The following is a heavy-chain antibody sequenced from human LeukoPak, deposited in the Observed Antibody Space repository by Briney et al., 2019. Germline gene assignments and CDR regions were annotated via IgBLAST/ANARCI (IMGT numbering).Heavy chain of an antibody. Sequence: PSETLSLTCTVSGGSISSGSYYWSWIRQPAGKGLEWIGRIYTSGSTNYSPSLKSRVTISVDTSKNQFSLKLSSVTAADTAVYYCARIPKPGIAVAGMVHDWFDPWGQGTLVTVSS. CDR1: GGSISSGSYY. D-gene: IGHD6-19*01. V-gene: IGHV4-61*02. CDR2: IYTSGST. CDR3: ARIPKPGIAVAGMVHDWFDP. J-gene: IGHJ5*02.